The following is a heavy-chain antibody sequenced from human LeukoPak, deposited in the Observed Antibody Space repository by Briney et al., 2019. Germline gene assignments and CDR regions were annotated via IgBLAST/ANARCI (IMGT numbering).Heavy chain of an antibody. Sequence: GGSLRLSCAASGFTFSDYYMSWIRQAPGKGLEWISYIGSSGSTINHADSVKGRLTISRDNAKNSLYLQMNSLRAEDTAVYYCARGGYGGALYFAYWGQGSLVTVSS. CDR3: ARGGYGGALYFAY. CDR1: GFTFSDYY. D-gene: IGHD4-23*01. CDR2: IGSSGSTI. J-gene: IGHJ4*02. V-gene: IGHV3-11*01.